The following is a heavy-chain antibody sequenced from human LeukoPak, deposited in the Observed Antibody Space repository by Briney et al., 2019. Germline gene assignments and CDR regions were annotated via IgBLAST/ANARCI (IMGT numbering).Heavy chain of an antibody. J-gene: IGHJ4*02. CDR2: ISYSRSI. V-gene: IGHV4-39*01. Sequence: PSETLSLTCTVSGGSISSSRYFWGWLRLPPGKGLEWLGSISYSRSIYYNPSLKSRVTISVDTSKNQFSLRLSSVTAADTAMYYCARRITGTTSDSFDYWGQGTLVTVSS. CDR3: ARRITGTTSDSFDY. CDR1: GGSISSSRYF. D-gene: IGHD1-20*01.